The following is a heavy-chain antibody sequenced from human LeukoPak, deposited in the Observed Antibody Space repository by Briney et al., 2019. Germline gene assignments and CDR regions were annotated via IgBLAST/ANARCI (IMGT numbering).Heavy chain of an antibody. Sequence: GSLRLSCAASGFTVSSNYMSWVRQPPGKGLEWIGEINHSGSTNYNPSLKSRVTISVDTSKNQFSLKLSSVTAADTAVYYCASHSSGWYKDDYWGQGTLVTVSS. D-gene: IGHD6-19*01. CDR2: INHSGST. J-gene: IGHJ4*02. V-gene: IGHV4-34*01. CDR3: ASHSSGWYKDDY. CDR1: GFTVSSNY.